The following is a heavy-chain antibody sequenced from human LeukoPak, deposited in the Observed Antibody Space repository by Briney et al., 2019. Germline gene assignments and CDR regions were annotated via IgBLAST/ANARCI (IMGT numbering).Heavy chain of an antibody. CDR3: ANERGGYSFGPPDY. J-gene: IGHJ4*02. Sequence: GGSLRLSCAASGSTFSSCGMHWVRQAPGKGLEWVAVIPDDGSNKYYADSVKGRFSISRDNSKNTFYLQMNGLRVEDTAVYYCANERGGYSFGPPDYWGQGTLVTVSS. CDR2: IPDDGSNK. V-gene: IGHV3-30*02. D-gene: IGHD5-18*01. CDR1: GSTFSSCG.